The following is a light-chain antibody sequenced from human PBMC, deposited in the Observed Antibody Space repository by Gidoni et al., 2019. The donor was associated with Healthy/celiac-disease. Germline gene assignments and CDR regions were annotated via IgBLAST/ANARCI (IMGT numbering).Light chain of an antibody. CDR1: QSISSY. CDR2: DAS. J-gene: IGKJ2*01. V-gene: IGKV1-39*01. CDR3: QHSYNTPYT. Sequence: DIQMTQSPSSLSASVGDRVTITCRASQSISSYLNWYQQKPGKVPKVLIYDASSLQSGVPPRFSGSGSGTVFTLTISSLQPEDFATYYCQHSYNTPYTFGQGTKLEIK.